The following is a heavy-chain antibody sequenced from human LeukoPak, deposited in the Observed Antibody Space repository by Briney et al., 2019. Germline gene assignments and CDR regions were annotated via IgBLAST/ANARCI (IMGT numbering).Heavy chain of an antibody. CDR1: GYTFTGYY. J-gene: IGHJ3*02. CDR3: ARAPLGYCSGGSCSDAFDI. V-gene: IGHV1-2*02. CDR2: INPNSGGT. Sequence: GASVKVSCKASGYTFTGYYMHWVRQAPGQGLEWMGWINPNSGGTNYAQKFQGRVTMTRDTSISTAYMELSRLRSDDTAVYYCARAPLGYCSGGSCSDAFDIWGQGTMVTVSS. D-gene: IGHD2-15*01.